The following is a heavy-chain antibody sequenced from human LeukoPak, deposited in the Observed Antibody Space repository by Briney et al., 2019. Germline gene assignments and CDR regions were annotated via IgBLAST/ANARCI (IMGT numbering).Heavy chain of an antibody. CDR3: ATRSVRRIPYGDYGYFDY. Sequence: GASVKVSCKASGYTFTSYGISWVRQAPGQGLEWMGWISAYNGNTNYAQKLQGRVTMTTDTSTSTAYMELRSLRSDDTAVYYCATRSVRRIPYGDYGYFDYWGQGTLVTVSS. CDR1: GYTFTSYG. D-gene: IGHD4-17*01. J-gene: IGHJ4*02. CDR2: ISAYNGNT. V-gene: IGHV1-18*01.